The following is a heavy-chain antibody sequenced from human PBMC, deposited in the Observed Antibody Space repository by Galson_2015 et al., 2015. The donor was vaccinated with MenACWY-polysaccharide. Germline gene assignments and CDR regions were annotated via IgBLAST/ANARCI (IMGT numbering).Heavy chain of an antibody. D-gene: IGHD2-8*01. CDR2: VKPSGGHP. V-gene: IGHV1-46*01. CDR3: ARAAYCTHYCYYYYYMDV. Sequence: SVKVSCKASGYTFTNYYIHWVRQAPGLGLEWMGVVKPSGGHPIQEQKFQGRVTMTSDTSTSTVYMEVRSLGSDNTAIYYCARAAYCTHYCYYYYYMDVWGKGTTVTVSS. CDR1: GYTFTNYY. J-gene: IGHJ6*03.